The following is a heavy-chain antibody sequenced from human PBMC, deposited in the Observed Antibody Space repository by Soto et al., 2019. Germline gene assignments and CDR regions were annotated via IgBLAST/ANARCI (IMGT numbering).Heavy chain of an antibody. Sequence: ASVKVSCKASGGTFSSYAISWVRQAPGQGLEWMGGIIPIFGTANYAQKFQGRVTITADESTSTAYMELSSLRSEDTAVYYCARDSRMGYDSSGYYVGYWGQGTLVTVSS. J-gene: IGHJ4*02. D-gene: IGHD3-22*01. CDR1: GGTFSSYA. CDR3: ARDSRMGYDSSGYYVGY. CDR2: IIPIFGTA. V-gene: IGHV1-69*13.